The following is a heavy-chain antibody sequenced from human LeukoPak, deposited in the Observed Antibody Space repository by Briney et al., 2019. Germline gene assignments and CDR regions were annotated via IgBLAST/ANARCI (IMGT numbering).Heavy chain of an antibody. CDR1: GFTVSSNY. V-gene: IGHV3-66*01. CDR2: IYSGGST. Sequence: GGSLRLSCAASGFTVSSNYMSWVRQAPGKGLEWVSVIYSGGSTYYADYVRGRFTISRDNSKNTLYLQMNSLRAEDTAVYYCARGVPYDSSGYYYGDYFDYWGQGTLVTVSS. D-gene: IGHD3-22*01. CDR3: ARGVPYDSSGYYYGDYFDY. J-gene: IGHJ4*02.